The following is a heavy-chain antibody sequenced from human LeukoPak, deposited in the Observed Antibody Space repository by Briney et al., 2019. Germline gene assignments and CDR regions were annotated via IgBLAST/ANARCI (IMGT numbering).Heavy chain of an antibody. CDR2: IYYSGST. CDR3: ARCLDSSSPNFDY. Sequence: SETLSLTYTVSGGSISSGGYYWSWIRQHPGNGLEWIGYIYYSGSTYYNPSLKSRVTISVDTSKNQFSLKLSSVTAADTAVYYCARCLDSSSPNFDYWGQGTLVTVSS. J-gene: IGHJ4*02. CDR1: GGSISSGGYY. V-gene: IGHV4-31*03. D-gene: IGHD6-6*01.